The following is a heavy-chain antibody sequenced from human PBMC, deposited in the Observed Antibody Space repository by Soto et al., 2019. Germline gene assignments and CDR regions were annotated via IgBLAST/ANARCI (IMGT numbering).Heavy chain of an antibody. J-gene: IGHJ1*01. D-gene: IGHD6-19*01. CDR3: ARSGIAVAGTMELFEYFQH. Sequence: EVQLLESGGGLVQPGGSLRLSCAASGFTFSTYAMNWVRQAPGKGLEWVSAISGGGGTTYSADSVKGRVTISRDNSKNTLYLQMNSLRAEDTAVYYCARSGIAVAGTMELFEYFQHWGQGTLVTVSS. CDR2: ISGGGGTT. V-gene: IGHV3-23*01. CDR1: GFTFSTYA.